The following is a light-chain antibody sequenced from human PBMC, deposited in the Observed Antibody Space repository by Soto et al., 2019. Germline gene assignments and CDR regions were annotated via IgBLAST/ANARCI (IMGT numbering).Light chain of an antibody. V-gene: IGLV1-44*01. Sequence: QTVVIQPPSASGTPGQRVTISCSGSSSNIGSNTVNWYQQLPGTAPKLLMYSNNQRPSGVPDRFSGSKSGTSASLAISGLQSEDEADYYCAAWDDSLNGLVFGGGTKLTVL. CDR3: AAWDDSLNGLV. J-gene: IGLJ2*01. CDR1: SSNIGSNT. CDR2: SNN.